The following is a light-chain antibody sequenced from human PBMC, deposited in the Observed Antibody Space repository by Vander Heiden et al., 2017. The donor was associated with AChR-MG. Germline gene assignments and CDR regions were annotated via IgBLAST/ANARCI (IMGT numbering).Light chain of an antibody. Sequence: EIVMAQSPATLSVSPGERATLSCRASQSVSTDLAWYQQKPGQAPRLLIYDTSTRATGVPARFSGSGCGTEFTLTISSLQSEDFAVYYCQQYKNWPPLTFGGGTKVEIK. CDR2: DTS. CDR1: QSVSTD. CDR3: QQYKNWPPLT. J-gene: IGKJ4*01. V-gene: IGKV3-15*01.